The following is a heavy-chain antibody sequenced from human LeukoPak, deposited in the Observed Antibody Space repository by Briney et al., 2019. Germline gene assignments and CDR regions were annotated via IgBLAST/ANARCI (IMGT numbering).Heavy chain of an antibody. CDR2: INPNGGGT. D-gene: IGHD6-19*01. CDR1: GYTFTATY. J-gene: IGHJ4*02. Sequence: ASVKVSSKPSGYTFTATYIHWVRQAPGQGLGWMGWINPNGGGTNYAQKFQGWVNMTRDTSISTLYMELSRLKSDDTAVYYCARGVGSSGFDYWGQGTLVTVSS. V-gene: IGHV1-2*04. CDR3: ARGVGSSGFDY.